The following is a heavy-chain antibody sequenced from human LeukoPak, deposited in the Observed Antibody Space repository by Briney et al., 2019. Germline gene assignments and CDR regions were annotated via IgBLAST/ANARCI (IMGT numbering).Heavy chain of an antibody. V-gene: IGHV1-2*02. Sequence: ASVKVSCKASGYTFTGYYMHWVRQAPGQGLEWMGWTNPNSGGTNYAQKFQGRVTMTRDTSISTAYMELSRLRSDDTAVYYCAREGPTGAAMLDYYYIDVWGKGTTVTVSS. D-gene: IGHD2-2*01. CDR1: GYTFTGYY. CDR2: TNPNSGGT. J-gene: IGHJ6*03. CDR3: AREGPTGAAMLDYYYIDV.